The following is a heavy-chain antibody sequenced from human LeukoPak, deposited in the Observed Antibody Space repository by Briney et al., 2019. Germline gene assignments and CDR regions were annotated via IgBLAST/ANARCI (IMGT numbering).Heavy chain of an antibody. J-gene: IGHJ3*02. CDR1: GYTLTELS. D-gene: IGHD3-10*01. Sequence: ASVKVSCKVSGYTLTELSMHWVRQAPGKGLEWMRGFDPEDGETIYAQKFQGRVTMTEDTSTDTAYMELSSLRSEDTAVYYCATDFYGSGRNDAFDIWGQGTMVTVSS. V-gene: IGHV1-24*01. CDR2: FDPEDGET. CDR3: ATDFYGSGRNDAFDI.